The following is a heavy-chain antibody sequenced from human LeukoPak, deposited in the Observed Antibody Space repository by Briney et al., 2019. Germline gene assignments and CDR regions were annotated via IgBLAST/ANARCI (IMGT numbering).Heavy chain of an antibody. CDR1: GFTFSNYW. V-gene: IGHV3-7*01. CDR2: IKQDESEK. D-gene: IGHD6-19*01. Sequence: GGSLRLSCAASGFTFSNYWMSWVRQAPGKGLEWVANIKQDESEKYFVDSPKGRSTISRDNAKNSLYLQINSLRAEDTAVYYCARDGRSGWHFDYWGQGTLVTVSS. J-gene: IGHJ4*02. CDR3: ARDGRSGWHFDY.